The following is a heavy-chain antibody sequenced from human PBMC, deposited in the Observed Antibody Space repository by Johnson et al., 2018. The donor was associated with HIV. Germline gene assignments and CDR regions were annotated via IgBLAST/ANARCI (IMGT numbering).Heavy chain of an antibody. Sequence: VQLVESGGGLIQPGGSLRLSCAASGFTVSSNYMSWVRQAPGKGLEWVSVIYSGGSSIYYADSVKGRFTISRDNAKNSLYLQMNSLRAEDTAVYYCASPAAGNGGAFDIWGQGTMVTVSS. CDR2: IYSGGSSI. J-gene: IGHJ3*02. V-gene: IGHV3-53*01. CDR1: GFTVSSNY. CDR3: ASPAAGNGGAFDI. D-gene: IGHD1-1*01.